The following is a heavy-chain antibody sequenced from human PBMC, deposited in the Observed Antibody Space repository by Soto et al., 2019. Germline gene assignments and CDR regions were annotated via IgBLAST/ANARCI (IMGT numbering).Heavy chain of an antibody. D-gene: IGHD3-10*01. V-gene: IGHV4-38-2*01. CDR1: GYSISSGYY. CDR2: IYHSGST. J-gene: IGHJ4*02. CDR3: ARASHYGVTPNCDS. Sequence: PTETLSLTCAVSGYSISSGYYWGWIRQPPGKGLEWIGNIYHSGSTYYNPSIRSRVTISGDTSKNQFALKLSSVTAADTAVYYCARASHYGVTPNCDSWGQGTLVTVSS.